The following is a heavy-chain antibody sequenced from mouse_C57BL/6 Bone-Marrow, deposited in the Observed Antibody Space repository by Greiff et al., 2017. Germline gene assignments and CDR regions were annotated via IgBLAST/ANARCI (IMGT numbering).Heavy chain of an antibody. CDR3: TQGYDDY. CDR2: IDPDNGDT. CDR1: GFTITDYY. J-gene: IGHJ2*01. V-gene: IGHV14-4*01. Sequence: VQLQQSGAELVRPGASVKLSCTASGFTITDYYMHWVKQRPEQGLEWIGWIDPDNGDTEYAAKFQGKATITADTSSNTAYLQLSSLTSEDTAVYYCTQGYDDYWGQGTTLTVSS. D-gene: IGHD2-2*01.